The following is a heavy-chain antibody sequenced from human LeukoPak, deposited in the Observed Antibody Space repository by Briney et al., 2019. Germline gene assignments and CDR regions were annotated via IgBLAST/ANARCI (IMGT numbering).Heavy chain of an antibody. J-gene: IGHJ3*02. V-gene: IGHV4-38-2*02. D-gene: IGHD2-21*02. CDR3: ARGRGDSPGTFDI. CDR2: IYHSGST. Sequence: SETLSLTCSVSGYSINSGYHWGWIRQPLGKGLEWIGSIYHSGSTYYNPSLKSRVTISVDTSKNQFSLKLSSVTAADTAVYYCARGRGDSPGTFDIWGQGTMVTVSS. CDR1: GYSINSGYH.